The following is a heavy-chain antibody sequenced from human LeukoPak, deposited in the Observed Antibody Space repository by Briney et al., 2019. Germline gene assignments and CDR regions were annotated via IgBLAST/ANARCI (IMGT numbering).Heavy chain of an antibody. CDR2: INYSGST. Sequence: SETLSLTCAVYGGSFSGYYWSWIRQPPGKGLEWIGEINYSGSTNYNPSLKSRVTISVDTSKNQFSLKLSSVTAADTAVYYCARKQRVESGGSCYFDYWGQGTLVTVSS. D-gene: IGHD2-15*01. CDR3: ARKQRVESGGSCYFDY. CDR1: GGSFSGYY. J-gene: IGHJ4*02. V-gene: IGHV4-34*01.